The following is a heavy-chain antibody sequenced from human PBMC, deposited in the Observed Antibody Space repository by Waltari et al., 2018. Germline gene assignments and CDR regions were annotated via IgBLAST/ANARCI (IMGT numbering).Heavy chain of an antibody. CDR2: VNTDGSNT. V-gene: IGHV3-74*01. J-gene: IGHJ6*02. Sequence: EVQLVESGGGLVQPGGSLRLSCAASGFSFRSYWLHWVRQAPGKGLGWVSRVNTDGSNTNYADSVKVRFTISRDNAKNTLFLQMNSLRAEDTAVYYCAREFGVLDYYYGMDVWGQGTTVTVSS. CDR1: GFSFRSYW. CDR3: AREFGVLDYYYGMDV. D-gene: IGHD5-12*01.